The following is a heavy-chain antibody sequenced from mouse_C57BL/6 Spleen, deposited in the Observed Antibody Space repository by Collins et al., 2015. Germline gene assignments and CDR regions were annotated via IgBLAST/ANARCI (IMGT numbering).Heavy chain of an antibody. J-gene: IGHJ3*01. CDR3: ARGTYYDYDGVAY. Sequence: VQLKQSGAELVKPGASVKISCRASGYTFTDYYINWVKQRPGQGLEWIGKFGPGGGNSYYNEKFKGKATLTADKSSSTAYMQLSSLTSEDSAVYFCARGTYYDYDGVAYWGQGTPVTVSA. CDR2: FGPGGGNS. V-gene: IGHV1-77*01. D-gene: IGHD2-4*01. CDR1: GYTFTDYY.